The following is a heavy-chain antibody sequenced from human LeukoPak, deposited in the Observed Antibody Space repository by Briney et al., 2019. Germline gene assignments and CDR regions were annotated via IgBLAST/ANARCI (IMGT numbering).Heavy chain of an antibody. Sequence: ASVKVSCKASGYTFTSYYMHWVRQAPGQGLEWMGRINPSGGSTSYAQKFQGRVTMTRDTSTSTVYMELSSLRSEDTAVYYCAREPLYSSSWHNEAFDIWGQGTMVTVSS. D-gene: IGHD6-13*01. CDR3: AREPLYSSSWHNEAFDI. CDR2: INPSGGST. CDR1: GYTFTSYY. J-gene: IGHJ3*02. V-gene: IGHV1-46*01.